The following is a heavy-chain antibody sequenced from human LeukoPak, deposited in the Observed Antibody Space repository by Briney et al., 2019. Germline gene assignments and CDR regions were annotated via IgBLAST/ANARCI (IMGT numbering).Heavy chain of an antibody. J-gene: IGHJ3*02. Sequence: ASVKVSCKASGYTFTGYYMHWVRQAPGQGLEWMGWINPSSGGTNYAQKFQGRVTMTRDTSISTAYMELSRLRSDDTAVYYCARGNWDFAFDIWGQGTMVTVSS. V-gene: IGHV1-2*02. CDR2: INPSSGGT. D-gene: IGHD7-27*01. CDR1: GYTFTGYY. CDR3: ARGNWDFAFDI.